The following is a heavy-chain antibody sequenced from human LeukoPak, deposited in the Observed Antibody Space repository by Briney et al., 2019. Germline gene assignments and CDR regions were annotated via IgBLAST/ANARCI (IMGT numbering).Heavy chain of an antibody. J-gene: IGHJ4*02. CDR2: ISSSGSTI. CDR1: GFTFSDYY. V-gene: IGHV3-11*01. Sequence: GGSLRLSCAASGFTFSDYYMNWIRQAPGKGLEWVSYISSSGSTIYYADSVKGRFTISRDNAKNSLYLHMISLRAEGTAVYYCARLRDSGSLQHFDYWGQGTLVTVSS. CDR3: ARLRDSGSLQHFDY. D-gene: IGHD1-26*01.